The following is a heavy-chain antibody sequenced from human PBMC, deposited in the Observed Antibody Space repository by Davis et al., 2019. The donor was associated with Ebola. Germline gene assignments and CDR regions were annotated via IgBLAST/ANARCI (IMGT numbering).Heavy chain of an antibody. D-gene: IGHD2-2*01. CDR1: RFTFSDSW. CDR3: AKTAYCSSTSCPGGMDV. V-gene: IGHV3-23*01. Sequence: PGGSLRLSCAASRFTFSDSWMHWVRQAPGKGLEWVSAISGSGGSTYYADSVKGRFTISRDNSKNTLYLQMNSLRAEDTAVYYCAKTAYCSSTSCPGGMDVWGQGTTVTVSS. J-gene: IGHJ6*02. CDR2: ISGSGGST.